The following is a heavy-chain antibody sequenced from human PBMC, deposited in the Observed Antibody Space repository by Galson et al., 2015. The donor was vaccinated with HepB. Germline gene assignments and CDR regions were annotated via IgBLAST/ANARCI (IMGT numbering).Heavy chain of an antibody. CDR3: ARVLPRIVVVPAYGIDY. V-gene: IGHV3-30-3*01. CDR2: ISYDGSNK. D-gene: IGHD2-2*01. CDR1: GFTFSSYA. J-gene: IGHJ4*02. Sequence: SLRLSCAASGFTFSSYAMHWVRQAPGKGLEWVAVISYDGSNKYYADSVKGRFTISRDNSKNTLYLQMNSLRAEDTAVYYCARVLPRIVVVPAYGIDYWGQGTLVTVSS.